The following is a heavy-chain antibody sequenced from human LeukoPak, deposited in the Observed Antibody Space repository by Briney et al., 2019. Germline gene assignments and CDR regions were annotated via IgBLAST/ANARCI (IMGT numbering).Heavy chain of an antibody. CDR1: GFTFSSYS. V-gene: IGHV3-21*01. D-gene: IGHD6-13*01. J-gene: IGHJ4*02. CDR2: ISSSSSYI. CDR3: ARNRGYSSSWWEFDY. Sequence: GGSLRLSCAASGFTFSSYSMNWVRQAPGKGLEWVSSISSSSSYIYYADSVKGRFTISRDSAKNSLYLQMNSLRAEDTAVYYCARNRGYSSSWWEFDYWGQGTLVTVSS.